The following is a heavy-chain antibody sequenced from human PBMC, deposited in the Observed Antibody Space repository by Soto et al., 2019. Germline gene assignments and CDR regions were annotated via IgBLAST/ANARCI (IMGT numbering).Heavy chain of an antibody. CDR2: INAGNGNT. J-gene: IGHJ6*02. V-gene: IGHV1-3*01. Sequence: GASVKVSCKASGYTFTSYAMHWVRQAPGQRLEWMGWINAGNGNTIYAQKFQGRVTMTEDTSTDTAYMELSSLRSEDTAVYYCATNRPRPSYYYYYGMDVWGQGTTVTVSS. CDR1: GYTFTSYA. CDR3: ATNRPRPSYYYYYGMDV.